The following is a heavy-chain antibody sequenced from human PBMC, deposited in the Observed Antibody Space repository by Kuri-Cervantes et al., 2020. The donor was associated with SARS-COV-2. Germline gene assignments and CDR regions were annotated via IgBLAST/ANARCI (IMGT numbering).Heavy chain of an antibody. D-gene: IGHD2-2*01. CDR3: TTVEAELQIVVVPAADYDAFDI. Sequence: GGSLRLSCAASGFTFSNAWMNWVCQAPGKGLEWVGRIKSKTDGGTTDYAAPVKGRFTISRDDSKNTLYLQMNSLKTEDTAVYYCTTVEAELQIVVVPAADYDAFDIWGQGTMVTVSS. V-gene: IGHV3-15*07. J-gene: IGHJ3*02. CDR2: IKSKTDGGTT. CDR1: GFTFSNAW.